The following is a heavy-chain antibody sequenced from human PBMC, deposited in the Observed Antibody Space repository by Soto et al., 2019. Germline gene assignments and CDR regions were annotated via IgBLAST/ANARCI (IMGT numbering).Heavy chain of an antibody. CDR2: INRDGSST. Sequence: GGSLRLSCAASGFTFRSYWMHWVRQAPGKGLVWVSRINRDGSSTSYADSVKGRVTISRDTAKNTLYLQMNSLRAEDTAVYYCAREIVTTGEYYFDSSGLGTLVTVSS. V-gene: IGHV3-74*01. D-gene: IGHD1-1*01. CDR1: GFTFRSYW. CDR3: AREIVTTGEYYFDS. J-gene: IGHJ4*02.